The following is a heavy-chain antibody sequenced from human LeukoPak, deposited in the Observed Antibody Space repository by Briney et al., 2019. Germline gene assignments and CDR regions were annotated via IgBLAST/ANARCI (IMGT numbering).Heavy chain of an antibody. Sequence: SVKVSCKASGGTFSSYAISWVRQAPGQGLEWMGRIIPIFGTANYAQKFQGRVTITTDESTSTAYMELSSLRPEDTAVYYCARDVVITKSFDYWGQGTLVTVSS. CDR2: IIPIFGTA. CDR3: ARDVVITKSFDY. V-gene: IGHV1-69*05. CDR1: GGTFSSYA. D-gene: IGHD3-22*01. J-gene: IGHJ4*02.